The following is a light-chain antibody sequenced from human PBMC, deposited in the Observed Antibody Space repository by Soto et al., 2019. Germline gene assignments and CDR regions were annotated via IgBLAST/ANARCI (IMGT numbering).Light chain of an antibody. J-gene: IGKJ1*01. CDR3: HQRQFWPRP. Sequence: DIEVTQSPSALSSITGDRVTLHCRASQYINTRLAWYQHRPGQAPRLLIYQTSLRAAGIPARFSASGSGTDFTLTISDVQPEDFALYYCHQRQFWPRPFAQGAKV. CDR2: QTS. V-gene: IGKV3-11*01. CDR1: QYINTR.